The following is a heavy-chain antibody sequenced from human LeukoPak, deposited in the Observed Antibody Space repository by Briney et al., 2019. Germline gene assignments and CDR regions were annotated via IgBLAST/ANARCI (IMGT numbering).Heavy chain of an antibody. Sequence: SETLSLTCAVYGGSFSGYYWSWIRQPPGKGLEWIGEINHSGSTNYNPSLKSRVTISVVTSKNQFSLKLSSVTAADTAVYYCARHAKYSSSFSYWGQGTLVTVSS. CDR3: ARHAKYSSSFSY. J-gene: IGHJ4*02. V-gene: IGHV4-34*01. D-gene: IGHD6-6*01. CDR1: GGSFSGYY. CDR2: INHSGST.